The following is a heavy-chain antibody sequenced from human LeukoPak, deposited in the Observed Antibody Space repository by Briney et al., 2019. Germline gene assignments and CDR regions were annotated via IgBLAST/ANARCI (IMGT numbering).Heavy chain of an antibody. CDR1: GGSISSGSYY. CDR2: IYTSGGT. J-gene: IGHJ5*02. D-gene: IGHD5/OR15-5a*01. CDR3: ARVSTIYRWFDP. Sequence: SETLSLTCTVSGGSISSGSYYWSWIRQPAGKGLEWIGRIYTSGGTNYNPSLKSRVTISVDTSKNQFSLKLSSVTAADTAVYYCARVSTIYRWFDPWGQGTLVTVSS. V-gene: IGHV4-61*02.